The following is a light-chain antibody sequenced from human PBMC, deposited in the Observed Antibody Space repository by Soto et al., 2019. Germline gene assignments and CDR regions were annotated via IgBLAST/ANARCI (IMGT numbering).Light chain of an antibody. V-gene: IGLV6-57*04. J-gene: IGLJ2*01. CDR1: SGSIANNY. CDR3: QSYDADFVI. CDR2: ENK. Sequence: NFMLTQPHSVSESPGKTVTISCTRSSGSIANNYVHWYQQLPGSAPTTVIYENKLRPSGGPGRFSGSTDASSNSASLTISGLQTEDAADYYCQSYDADFVIFGGGTKVTVL.